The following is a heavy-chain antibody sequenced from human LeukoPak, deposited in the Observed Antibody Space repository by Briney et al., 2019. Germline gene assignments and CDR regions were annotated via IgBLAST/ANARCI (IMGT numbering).Heavy chain of an antibody. CDR2: VDPEDGKT. CDR1: GYTFTDYY. D-gene: IGHD5-18*01. V-gene: IGHV1-69-2*01. J-gene: IGHJ3*02. Sequence: ASVKVSCKASGYTFTDYYMHWVQQAPGKGLEWMGRVDPEDGKTIYAEKFQGRVTITADTSTDTAYMELSSLRSEDTAVYYCATLPTYTAGGAFDIWGQGTMVTVSS. CDR3: ATLPTYTAGGAFDI.